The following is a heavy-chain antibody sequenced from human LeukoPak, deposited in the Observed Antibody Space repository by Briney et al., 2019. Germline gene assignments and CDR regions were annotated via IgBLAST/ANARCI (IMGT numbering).Heavy chain of an antibody. CDR1: GFTFSSYS. CDR3: AGETGAVASDALDI. J-gene: IGHJ3*02. D-gene: IGHD6-19*01. CDR2: ISSSSSYI. V-gene: IGHV3-21*01. Sequence: GGSLRLSCAASGFTFSSYSMNWVRQAPGNGLEWVSSISSSSSYIYYADSVKGRFTISRDNAKNSLYLQMNSLRAEDTAVYYCAGETGAVASDALDIWGQGTMVTVSS.